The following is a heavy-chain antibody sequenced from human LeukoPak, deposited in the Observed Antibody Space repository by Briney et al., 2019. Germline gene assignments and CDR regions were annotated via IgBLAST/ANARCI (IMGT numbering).Heavy chain of an antibody. V-gene: IGHV4-34*01. Sequence: PSETLSLTCAVYGGSFSGYYWGWIRQTPGKGLEWIGEINHGGSTNYNPSLKSRVTMSVDTSKNQFSLNLASVTAADTAVYYCARASDNDDYSLDYFDYMDVWGEGTTVTVSS. D-gene: IGHD4-17*01. J-gene: IGHJ6*03. CDR2: INHGGST. CDR1: GGSFSGYY. CDR3: ARASDNDDYSLDYFDYMDV.